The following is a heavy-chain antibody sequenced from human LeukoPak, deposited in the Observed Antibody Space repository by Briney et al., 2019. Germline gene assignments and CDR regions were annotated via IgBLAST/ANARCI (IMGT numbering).Heavy chain of an antibody. V-gene: IGHV4-61*01. CDR2: IYYSGST. D-gene: IGHD6-13*01. Sequence: SETLSLTCTVSGGSVSSGSYYGSWIRQPPGKGREWIGYIYYSGSTNYNPSPKSRVTISVDTSKNQFSLKLSSVTAAATAVYSCARDSLCSSSWYDYWGQGTLVTVSS. J-gene: IGHJ4*02. CDR1: GGSVSSGSYY. CDR3: ARDSLCSSSWYDY.